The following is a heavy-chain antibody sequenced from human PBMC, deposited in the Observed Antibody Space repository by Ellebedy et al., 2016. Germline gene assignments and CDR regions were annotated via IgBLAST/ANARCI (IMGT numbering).Heavy chain of an antibody. Sequence: SGPTLAKPTQTLTLTCTFSGFSLTTDGMRVSWIRQPPGRALEWLARIDWDDDEFYSTSLKTRVTISKDTSRNQVVLTMTNMDPVDTATYYCARIPIGTTLYDYWGQGALVTVSA. V-gene: IGHV2-70*04. CDR1: GFSLTTDGMR. D-gene: IGHD2/OR15-2a*01. CDR2: IDWDDDE. CDR3: ARIPIGTTLYDY. J-gene: IGHJ4*02.